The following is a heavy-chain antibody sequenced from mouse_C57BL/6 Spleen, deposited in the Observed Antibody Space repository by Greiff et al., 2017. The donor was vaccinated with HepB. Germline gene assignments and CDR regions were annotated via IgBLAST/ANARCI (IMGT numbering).Heavy chain of an antibody. Sequence: EVQGVESGGGLVKPGGSLKLSCAASGFTFSDYGMHWVRQAPEKGLEWVAYISSGSSTIYYADTVKGRFTISRDNAKNTLFLQMTSLRSEDTAMYYCARSPYYYGSSLGDYWGQGTTLTVSS. CDR1: GFTFSDYG. CDR2: ISSGSSTI. D-gene: IGHD1-1*01. CDR3: ARSPYYYGSSLGDY. J-gene: IGHJ2*01. V-gene: IGHV5-17*01.